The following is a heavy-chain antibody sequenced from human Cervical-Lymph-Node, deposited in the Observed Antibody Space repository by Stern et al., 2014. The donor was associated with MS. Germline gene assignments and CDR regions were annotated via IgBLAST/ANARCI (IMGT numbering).Heavy chain of an antibody. D-gene: IGHD1-26*01. J-gene: IGHJ4*02. V-gene: IGHV5-51*01. CDR3: ARQAGATTTYYFDY. CDR2: IYPGDSDA. Sequence: EVQLVESGAEVKKPGQSLKISCKGSGYTFANYWIGWVRQMPGKGLEWMGIIYPGDSDARYSPSCQGHVIMSADKSINTVYLQWSSLKASDTAMYYCARQAGATTTYYFDYWGQGIPVTVSS. CDR1: GYTFANYW.